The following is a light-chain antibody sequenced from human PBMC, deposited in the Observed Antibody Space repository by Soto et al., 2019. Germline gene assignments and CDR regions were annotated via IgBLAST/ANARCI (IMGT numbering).Light chain of an antibody. V-gene: IGLV3-21*04. Sequence: SYELTQPPSVSVAPGKTARITCGGNNIGSKSVHWYQQKPGQAPVLVIYYDSDRPSGIPERFSGSNSGNTATLTISRVEAGDEDDYYCQVWDSSSDHLWVFGGGTKLTVL. CDR1: NIGSKS. CDR3: QVWDSSSDHLWV. CDR2: YDS. J-gene: IGLJ3*02.